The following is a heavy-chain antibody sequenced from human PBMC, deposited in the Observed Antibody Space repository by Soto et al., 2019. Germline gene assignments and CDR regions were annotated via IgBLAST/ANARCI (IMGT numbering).Heavy chain of an antibody. Sequence: QLQLQESGPGLVKPSETLSLTCTVSGGSISSRGYYWGWIRQPPGKGLEWIGTIYYSGSTYYNPPLKSRVTISVGTSKNQFSLKLSSVTAADPAVYYCATSNWFDPWCQGTLVTVSS. V-gene: IGHV4-39*01. CDR1: GGSISSRGYY. CDR3: ATSNWFDP. CDR2: IYYSGST. J-gene: IGHJ5*02.